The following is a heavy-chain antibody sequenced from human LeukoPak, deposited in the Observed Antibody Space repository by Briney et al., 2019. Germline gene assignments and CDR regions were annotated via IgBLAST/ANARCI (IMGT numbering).Heavy chain of an antibody. CDR3: ARAQHVYDFWSGYSVLASFDY. J-gene: IGHJ4*02. V-gene: IGHV4-34*01. Sequence: PSETLSLTRAVYGGSFSGYYWSWIRQPPGKGLEWIGEINHSGSTNYNPSLKSRVTISVDTSKNQFSLKLSSVTAADTAVYYCARAQHVYDFWSGYSVLASFDYWGQGTLVTVSS. CDR1: GGSFSGYY. CDR2: INHSGST. D-gene: IGHD3-3*01.